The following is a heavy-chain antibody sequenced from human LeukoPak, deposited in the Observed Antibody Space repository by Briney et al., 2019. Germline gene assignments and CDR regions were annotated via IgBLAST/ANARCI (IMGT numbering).Heavy chain of an antibody. D-gene: IGHD5-12*01. CDR1: GYTFTSYG. CDR3: ARDPPRGGYDWGGFDY. J-gene: IGHJ4*02. CDR2: ISAYNGNT. Sequence: ASVKVSCKASGYTFTSYGISWVRQAPGQGLGWMGWISAYNGNTNYAQKLQGRVTMTTDTSTSTAYMELRSLRSDDTAVYYCARDPPRGGYDWGGFDYWGQGTLVTVSS. V-gene: IGHV1-18*01.